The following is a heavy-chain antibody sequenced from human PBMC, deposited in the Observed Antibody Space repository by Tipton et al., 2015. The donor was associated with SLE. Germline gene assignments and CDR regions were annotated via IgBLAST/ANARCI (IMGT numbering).Heavy chain of an antibody. CDR3: ANAGNWFDP. CDR1: GGSISSYY. V-gene: IGHV4-59*12. Sequence: TLSLTCTVSGGSISSYYWSWIRQPPGKGLEWIGYIYYSGSTNYNPSLKSRVTISVDTSKNQFSLQLSSVTAADTAVYYCANAGNWFDPWGQGTLVTVSS. J-gene: IGHJ5*02. D-gene: IGHD1-14*01. CDR2: IYYSGST.